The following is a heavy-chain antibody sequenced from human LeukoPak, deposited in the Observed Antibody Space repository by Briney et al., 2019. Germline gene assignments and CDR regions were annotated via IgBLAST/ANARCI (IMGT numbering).Heavy chain of an antibody. D-gene: IGHD2-2*01. Sequence: SETLSLTCTVSGYSISTSSYYWGWIRQPPGKVLEWIGSIYYTGSTYYNPSLKRLATISVDTSKNQFSLKLSSVTAADTAFYYCARDFSRRTTFDYWGQGTLVTVSS. CDR3: ARDFSRRTTFDY. J-gene: IGHJ4*02. CDR2: IYYTGST. V-gene: IGHV4-39*07. CDR1: GYSISTSSYY.